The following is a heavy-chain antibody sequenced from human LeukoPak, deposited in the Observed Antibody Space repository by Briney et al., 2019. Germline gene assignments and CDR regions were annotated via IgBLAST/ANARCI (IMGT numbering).Heavy chain of an antibody. J-gene: IGHJ6*03. CDR3: AKNLFKDFEGSAFFGIMDV. CDR1: GLTFNNFA. Sequence: PGGSLRLACAASGLTFNNFAFFWVRQAPGKGLEWVSDISGSGMSTYYADSVKGRFTISRDNSKNSLFLETNSLRVEDTATYYCAKNLFKDFEGSAFFGIMDVWGKGTTVTVSS. CDR2: ISGSGMST. D-gene: IGHD6-19*01. V-gene: IGHV3-23*01.